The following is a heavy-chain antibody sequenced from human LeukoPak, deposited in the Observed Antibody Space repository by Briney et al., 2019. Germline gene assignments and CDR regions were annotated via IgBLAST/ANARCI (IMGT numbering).Heavy chain of an antibody. V-gene: IGHV3-7*01. CDR1: GFTFSSYW. Sequence: GGSLRLSCAASGFTFSSYWMSWLRQAPGKGLEWVANIKQDGSEKYYVDSVKGRFTISRDNAKNSLYLQMNSLRGEDTAVYYCARAGGTYYGIAFDMWGQGTMVTVSS. CDR3: ARAGGTYYGIAFDM. D-gene: IGHD1-26*01. CDR2: IKQDGSEK. J-gene: IGHJ3*02.